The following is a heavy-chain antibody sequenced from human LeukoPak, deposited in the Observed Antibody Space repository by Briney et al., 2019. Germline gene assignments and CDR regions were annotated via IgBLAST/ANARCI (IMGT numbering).Heavy chain of an antibody. CDR3: ARPLDRNHVDY. J-gene: IGHJ4*02. CDR1: GFTVSSSY. V-gene: IGHV3-53*01. CDR2: IYSGGSA. Sequence: GGSLRLSCAASGFTVSSSYMSWVRQAPGKGLEWVSIIYSGGSAFYADSVKGRFTVSRDSSKNTLYLQMNSLRAEDTAAYYCARPLDRNHVDYWGQGTLVTVSS. D-gene: IGHD1-14*01.